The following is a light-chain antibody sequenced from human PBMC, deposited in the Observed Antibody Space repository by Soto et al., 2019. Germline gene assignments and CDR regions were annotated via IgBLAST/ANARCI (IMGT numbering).Light chain of an antibody. CDR2: DLT. CDR1: GYAVSYQL. Sequence: QSVLTQPASVSGAPGQSITISCSGYAVSYQLVSWYQKQPGKAPKLILYDLTTRPSGVSNRFSGFKSGTTASLRITGLQAEDEGEYYCCSYAGSTTDVFGTGTKVTVL. V-gene: IGLV2-23*02. J-gene: IGLJ1*01. CDR3: CSYAGSTTDV.